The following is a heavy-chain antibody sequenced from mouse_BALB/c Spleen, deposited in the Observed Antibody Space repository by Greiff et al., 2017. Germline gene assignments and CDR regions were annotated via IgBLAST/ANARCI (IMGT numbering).Heavy chain of an antibody. D-gene: IGHD2-4*01. J-gene: IGHJ4*01. V-gene: IGHV5-6*02. CDR3: ARHPYYDYDAYAMDY. CDR1: GFTFSSYG. CDR2: ISSGGSYT. Sequence: DVMLVESGGDLVKPGGSLKLSCAASGFTFSSYGMSWVRRTPDKRLEWVATISSGGSYTYYPDSVKGRFTISRDNAKNTLYPQMSSLKSEDTAMYYCARHPYYDYDAYAMDYWGQGTSVTVSS.